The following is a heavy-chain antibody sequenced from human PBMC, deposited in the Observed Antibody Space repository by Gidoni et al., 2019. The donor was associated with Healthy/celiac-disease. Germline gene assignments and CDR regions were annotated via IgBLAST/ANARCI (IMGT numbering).Heavy chain of an antibody. CDR1: GGTFSSYA. V-gene: IGHV1-69*01. J-gene: IGHJ4*02. Sequence: QVQLVQSGAEVKKPGSSVKVSCKAAGGTFSSYAISWVRQASGQGLEWMGGIIPIFGTENYAQKCQGRVTITADESTSTAYMELSSLRSEDTAVYYCARDGGYCSSTSCLDFDYWGQGTLVTVSS. D-gene: IGHD2-2*01. CDR3: ARDGGYCSSTSCLDFDY. CDR2: IIPIFGTE.